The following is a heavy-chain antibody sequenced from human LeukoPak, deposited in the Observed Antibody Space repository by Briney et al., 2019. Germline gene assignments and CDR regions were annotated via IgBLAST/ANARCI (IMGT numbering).Heavy chain of an antibody. D-gene: IGHD1-26*01. Sequence: SETLSLTCTVSGGSISSSSYYWGWIRQPPGKGLEWIGSIYYSGSTYYNPSLKSRVTISVDTSKNQFSLKLSSVTAADTAVYYCARTLSYGTNWFDPWGQGTLVTVSS. CDR2: IYYSGST. CDR1: GGSISSSSYY. J-gene: IGHJ5*02. V-gene: IGHV4-39*07. CDR3: ARTLSYGTNWFDP.